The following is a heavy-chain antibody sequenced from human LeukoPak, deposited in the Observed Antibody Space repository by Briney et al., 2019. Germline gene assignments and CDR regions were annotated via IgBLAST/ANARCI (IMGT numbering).Heavy chain of an antibody. CDR1: GFKFSNFG. V-gene: IGHV3-33*01. Sequence: GRSLRLSCAASGFKFSNFGMHWVRQAPGKGLEWVAVISYDGSNKYYADSVKGRFTISRDNSKNTKNTLYLQMNSLRAEDTAVYYCARDRENSYFDYWGQGTQVSVSS. J-gene: IGHJ4*02. D-gene: IGHD1-26*01. CDR3: ARDRENSYFDY. CDR2: ISYDGSNK.